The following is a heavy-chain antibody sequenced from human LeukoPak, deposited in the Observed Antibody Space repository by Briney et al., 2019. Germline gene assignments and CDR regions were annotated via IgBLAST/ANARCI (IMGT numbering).Heavy chain of an antibody. Sequence: GGSLRLSCAASGFTFSSYWMSWVRQAPGKGLEWVANIKQDGSEKYYVDSVKGRFTISRDNAKNSLYLQMNSLRAEDTAVYYCAKVRRDDWLSHGPPDYWGQGTLVTVSS. J-gene: IGHJ4*02. V-gene: IGHV3-7*03. CDR2: IKQDGSEK. D-gene: IGHD3-9*01. CDR3: AKVRRDDWLSHGPPDY. CDR1: GFTFSSYW.